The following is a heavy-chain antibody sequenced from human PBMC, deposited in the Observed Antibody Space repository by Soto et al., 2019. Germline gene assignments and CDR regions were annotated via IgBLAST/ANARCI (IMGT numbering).Heavy chain of an antibody. CDR2: ISDDGSNK. V-gene: IGHV3-30*18. Sequence: GGPLRLSCAASGSTFSSYGMHWVRQAPGKGLEWVAVISDDGSNKYYADSVKGRFTISRDNSKNTLYLQMNSLRAEDTAVYYCAKDGYYDFRSGERIGMDVWGQGTTVTVSS. CDR3: AKDGYYDFRSGERIGMDV. D-gene: IGHD3-3*01. J-gene: IGHJ6*02. CDR1: GSTFSSYG.